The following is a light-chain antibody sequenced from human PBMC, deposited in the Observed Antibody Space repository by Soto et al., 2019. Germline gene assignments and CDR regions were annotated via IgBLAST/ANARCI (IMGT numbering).Light chain of an antibody. V-gene: IGLV2-23*01. CDR2: DGS. J-gene: IGLJ2*01. CDR3: WSYAGADTWV. Sequence: QSVLTQPASVSGSPGQSITISCTGTSSDVGSHNLVSWYQQYPGKAPKLMIYDGSERPSGVSNRCSGSKSGNTASLTISGLQADDEADYYCWSYAGADTWVFGGGTKLTVL. CDR1: SSDVGSHNL.